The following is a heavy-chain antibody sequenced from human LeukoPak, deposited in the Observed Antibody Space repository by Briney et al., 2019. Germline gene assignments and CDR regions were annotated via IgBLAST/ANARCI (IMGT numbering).Heavy chain of an antibody. Sequence: GGSLRLSCAASGFTFSSYGMHWVRQAPGKGLVWVSRINTDGSSTSYADSVKGRFTISRDNAKNTLYLQMNSLRAEDTAVYYCARDPNTPPSLGSSSDDAFDIWGQGTMVTVSS. D-gene: IGHD6-6*01. J-gene: IGHJ3*02. CDR2: INTDGSST. CDR3: ARDPNTPPSLGSSSDDAFDI. CDR1: GFTFSSYG. V-gene: IGHV3-74*01.